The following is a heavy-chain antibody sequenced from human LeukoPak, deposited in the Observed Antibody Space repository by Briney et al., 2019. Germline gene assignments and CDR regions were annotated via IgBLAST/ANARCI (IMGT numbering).Heavy chain of an antibody. Sequence: GASVKVSCKASGYTFTGYYMHWVRQAPGQGLEWMGWINPNSGGTNYAQKFQGRITMTRDTSISTAYMELSRLRSDDTAVYYCARGIQTGSWGLDYYYYMDVWGKGTTVTISS. V-gene: IGHV1-2*02. CDR1: GYTFTGYY. CDR3: ARGIQTGSWGLDYYYYMDV. D-gene: IGHD1-1*01. J-gene: IGHJ6*03. CDR2: INPNSGGT.